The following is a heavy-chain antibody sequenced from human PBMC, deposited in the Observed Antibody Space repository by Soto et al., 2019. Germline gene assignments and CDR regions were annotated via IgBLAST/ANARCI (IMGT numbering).Heavy chain of an antibody. J-gene: IGHJ4*02. CDR2: IYYSGST. V-gene: IGHV4-31*03. Sequence: QVQLQESGPGLVKPSQTLSLTCTVSGGSISSGGYYWSWIRQHPGKGLEWIGYIYYSGSTYYNPSLKSRVTISEDTSKNQLSLKLSSVTAADTAVYYCARDASSGWQIDYWGQGTLVTVSS. CDR1: GGSISSGGYY. CDR3: ARDASSGWQIDY. D-gene: IGHD6-19*01.